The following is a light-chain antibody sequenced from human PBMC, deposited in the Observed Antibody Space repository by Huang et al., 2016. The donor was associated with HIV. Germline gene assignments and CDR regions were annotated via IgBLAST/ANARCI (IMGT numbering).Light chain of an antibody. J-gene: IGKJ3*01. V-gene: IGKV1-39*01. CDR3: QQTYSSPRVT. Sequence: DIQMTQSPSSLSASVGDRVTITCRTSQTISTYLNWYQQKPGKAPKLLIYAASSLQSGVPSRFSGSGSGTDFTLTISSLQPEDFATYYCQQTYSSPRVTFGPGTTVDIK. CDR1: QTISTY. CDR2: AAS.